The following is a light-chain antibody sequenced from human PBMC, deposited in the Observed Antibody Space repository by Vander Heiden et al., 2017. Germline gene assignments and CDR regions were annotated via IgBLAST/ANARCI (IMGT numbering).Light chain of an antibody. V-gene: IGLV2-14*03. CDR1: SNDVGGYNY. Sequence: QSALTQPASVSGSPGQSITISCSGTSNDVGGYNYVSWYQQHPEKVPRLMMYDVTTRPSGVSNRFSGSKSGNTASLTISGLQAEDEADYYCSSYTTRGILIFGGGTKLTVL. CDR3: SSYTTRGILI. CDR2: DVT. J-gene: IGLJ2*01.